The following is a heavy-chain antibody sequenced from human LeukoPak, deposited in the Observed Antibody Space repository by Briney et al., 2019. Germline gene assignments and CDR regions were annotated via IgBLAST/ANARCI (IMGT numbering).Heavy chain of an antibody. D-gene: IGHD2-15*01. V-gene: IGHV5-51*01. CDR2: IYPGESDT. J-gene: IGHJ4*02. CDR1: GCSFTSYW. CDR3: ERLVADCSGGSCYRGYFDY. Sequence: GESLQISSKGAGCSFTSYWIGWGRRLPGKGREGMGIIYPGESDTTYSTSFKGQVTISADKSISTAYLQWRSLKASDTAMYYCERLVADCSGGSCYRGYFDYWGQGNLVTVSS.